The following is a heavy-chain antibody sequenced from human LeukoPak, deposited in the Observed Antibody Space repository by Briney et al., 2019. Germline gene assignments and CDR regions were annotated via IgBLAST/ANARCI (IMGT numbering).Heavy chain of an antibody. CDR1: GGSFSGYY. CDR2: IYYSGST. D-gene: IGHD3-9*01. J-gene: IGHJ4*02. V-gene: IGHV4-59*01. Sequence: SETLSLTCAVYGGSFSGYYWSWIRQPPGRGLEWIGYIYYSGSTNYSPSLKSRVTISVDTSKKQFSLKLDSVSAADTAVYYCARYDILTGYPERFDYWGQGTLVTVSS. CDR3: ARYDILTGYPERFDY.